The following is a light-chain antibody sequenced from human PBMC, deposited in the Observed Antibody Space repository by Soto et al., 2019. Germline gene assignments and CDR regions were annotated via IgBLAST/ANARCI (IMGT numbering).Light chain of an antibody. J-gene: IGKJ1*01. CDR2: DAS. Sequence: DLQMTQSRSTLSASVGDTVTVPCRASKSVSGWLDWYQQTPGEAPTIVIYDASALHRGVPSLGGCSGSCSECTLTISSLNPDDVDTDLCQQYNSFSWPFGQGTKVDIK. V-gene: IGKV1-5*01. CDR3: QQYNSFSWP. CDR1: KSVSGW.